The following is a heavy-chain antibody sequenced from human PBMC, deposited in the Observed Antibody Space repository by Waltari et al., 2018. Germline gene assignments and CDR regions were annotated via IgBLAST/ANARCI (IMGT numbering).Heavy chain of an antibody. D-gene: IGHD6-19*01. J-gene: IGHJ4*02. V-gene: IGHV4-59*01. CDR3: ARSALSGWSVPD. CDR2: IYYSGST. Sequence: QVQLQESGPGLVKPSETLSLTCTVSGGSISSYYWSWLRQPPGKGLEWIGYIYYSGSTNYNPSLKSRVTISVDTSKNQFSLKLSSVTAADTAVYYCARSALSGWSVPDWGQGTLVTVSS. CDR1: GGSISSYY.